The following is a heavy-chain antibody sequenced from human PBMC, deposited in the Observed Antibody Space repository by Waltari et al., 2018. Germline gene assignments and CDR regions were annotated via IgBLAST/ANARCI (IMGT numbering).Heavy chain of an antibody. CDR1: GFTFSSSA. CDR2: ISDDGSNK. CDR3: AGGWEVGATTPAFDY. Sequence: QVQLVESGGGVVQPGRSLRLSCAASGFTFSSSAMHWVRQAPGKGLEWVAVISDDGSNKYYAYSVKGRFTISRDNSKNTLYLQMNSLRAEDTAVYYCAGGWEVGATTPAFDYWGQGTLVTVSS. J-gene: IGHJ4*02. V-gene: IGHV3-30-3*01. D-gene: IGHD1-26*01.